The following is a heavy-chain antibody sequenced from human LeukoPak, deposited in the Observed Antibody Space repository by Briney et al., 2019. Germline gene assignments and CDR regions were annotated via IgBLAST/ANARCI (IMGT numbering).Heavy chain of an antibody. D-gene: IGHD6-13*01. CDR3: ARGLIVWGGIAAAASYYYYYMNV. CDR1: GVSISSSNSY. J-gene: IGHJ6*03. V-gene: IGHV4-39*01. CDR2: IYYSGNT. Sequence: SETLSLTCTVSGVSISSSNSYWGWIRQPPGKGLEWIGSIYYSGNTYYNASLKSQVSISIDTSKNQFSLKLSSVTAADTAVYYCARGLIVWGGIAAAASYYYYYMNVWGKGTTVTVSS.